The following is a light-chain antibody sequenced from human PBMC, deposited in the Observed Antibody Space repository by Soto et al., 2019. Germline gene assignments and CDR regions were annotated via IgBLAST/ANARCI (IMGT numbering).Light chain of an antibody. CDR2: EVF. J-gene: IGLJ2*01. CDR3: AAWDDSLNAVV. Sequence: QSALTQPASVSGSPGQSITISCTGTSSDVGTNKYVSWYQQHPGKAPQLIIYEVFNRPSGVSNRFSVSKSGNTASLTISGLQAEDEADFYCAAWDDSLNAVVFGGGTKLTVL. V-gene: IGLV2-14*01. CDR1: SSDVGTNKY.